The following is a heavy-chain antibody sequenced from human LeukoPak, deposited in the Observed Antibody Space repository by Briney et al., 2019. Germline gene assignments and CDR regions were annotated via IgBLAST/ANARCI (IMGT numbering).Heavy chain of an antibody. Sequence: PGGSLRLSCAASGFTFSSYWMSWVRQAPGKGLEWVVNIKQDGSEKYYVDSGKGRFTISRDKAKNSLYLQMNSLRAEDTAVYYCARGQQLAQTLYYYYYMDVWGKGTTVTVSS. J-gene: IGHJ6*03. CDR3: ARGQQLAQTLYYYYYMDV. V-gene: IGHV3-7*01. CDR1: GFTFSSYW. CDR2: IKQDGSEK. D-gene: IGHD6-6*01.